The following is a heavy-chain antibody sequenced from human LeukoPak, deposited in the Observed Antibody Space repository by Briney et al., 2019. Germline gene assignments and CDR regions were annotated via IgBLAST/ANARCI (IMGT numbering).Heavy chain of an antibody. V-gene: IGHV3-7*04. D-gene: IGHD3-9*01. J-gene: IGHJ6*02. CDR1: GLTFSTNW. CDR2: IKQDGSEK. Sequence: GGSLRLSCAASGLTFSTNWMSWVRQAPGKGLEWVANIKQDGSEKHYVDSVKGRFTISRDNAKNSLYLQMNSLRAEDTAVYYCAREFDISRYDMDVWGQGTTVTVSS. CDR3: AREFDISRYDMDV.